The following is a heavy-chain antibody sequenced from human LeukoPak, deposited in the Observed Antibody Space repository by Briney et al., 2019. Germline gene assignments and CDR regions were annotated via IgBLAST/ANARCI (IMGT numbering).Heavy chain of an antibody. CDR1: GYTFTSYY. V-gene: IGHV1-46*01. CDR3: ARDYCSSTSCPAYYFDY. D-gene: IGHD2-2*01. CDR2: INPSGGRT. Sequence: GASVKVSCKASGYTFTSYYMHWVRQAPGQGLEWMGIINPSGGRTSYAQKFQGRVTMTRDTSTSTVYMERSCLRSEDTAVYYCARDYCSSTSCPAYYFDYWGQGTLVTVSS. J-gene: IGHJ4*02.